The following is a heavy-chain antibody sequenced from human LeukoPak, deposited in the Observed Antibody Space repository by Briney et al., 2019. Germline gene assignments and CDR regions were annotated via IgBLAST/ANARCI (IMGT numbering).Heavy chain of an antibody. V-gene: IGHV4-34*01. D-gene: IGHD6-13*01. CDR2: INHSGST. CDR3: ASFIAAAGTDQDY. Sequence: SETLSLTCAVYGGSFSGYYWSWIRQPPGKGLEWIGEINHSGSTNYNPSLKSRVTISVDTSKNQFSLKLSSVTAADTAVYYCASFIAAAGTDQDYWGQGTLVTVSP. J-gene: IGHJ4*02. CDR1: GGSFSGYY.